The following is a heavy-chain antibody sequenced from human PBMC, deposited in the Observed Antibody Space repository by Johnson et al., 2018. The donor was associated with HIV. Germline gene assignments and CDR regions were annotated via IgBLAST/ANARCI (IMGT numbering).Heavy chain of an antibody. J-gene: IGHJ3*02. D-gene: IGHD6-13*01. Sequence: QVQLVESGGGVVQPGRSLRLSCVGSGFTFSSYGMHWVRQAPGKGLEWVAVISYDGSSKYYADSVKGRFTISRDNSQNTLYLQMNSLRAEDTAVYYCAKRRGVFYDAFDIWGQGTMVTGSS. CDR2: ISYDGSSK. V-gene: IGHV3-30*18. CDR3: AKRRGVFYDAFDI. CDR1: GFTFSSYG.